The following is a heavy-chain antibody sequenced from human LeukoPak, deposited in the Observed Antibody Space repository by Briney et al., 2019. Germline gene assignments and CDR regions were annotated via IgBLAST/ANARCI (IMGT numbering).Heavy chain of an antibody. Sequence: GRSLRLSCAASGFTFSSYSMHWVRQAPGKGLEWVAVISYDGGNGYYRDSVKGRFTISRDNSKNTLYLQMNSLNADDTAIYYCAKDKWTFCISSTCYGPIGNSWGQGTPVTVSS. V-gene: IGHV3-30*04. D-gene: IGHD2-2*01. CDR2: ISYDGGNG. J-gene: IGHJ4*02. CDR3: AKDKWTFCISSTCYGPIGNS. CDR1: GFTFSSYS.